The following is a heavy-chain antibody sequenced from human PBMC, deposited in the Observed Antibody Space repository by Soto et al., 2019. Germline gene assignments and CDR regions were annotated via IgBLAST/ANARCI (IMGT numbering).Heavy chain of an antibody. CDR3: AKDLSVGPVDYYFHY. D-gene: IGHD5-12*01. Sequence: QVQLVESGGGVVQPGRSLRLSCAASGFTFSTYGIHWVRQAPGKGLEWVAVISNNGNNKLYADSVKGRFTISRDNSKNTLYLQMNSLRAEDTAVYYCAKDLSVGPVDYYFHYWGQGTLVTVSS. CDR1: GFTFSTYG. V-gene: IGHV3-30*18. J-gene: IGHJ4*02. CDR2: ISNNGNNK.